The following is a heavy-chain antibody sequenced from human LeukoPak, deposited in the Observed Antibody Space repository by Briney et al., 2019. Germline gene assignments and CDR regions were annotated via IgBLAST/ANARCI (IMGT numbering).Heavy chain of an antibody. Sequence: VASVKVSCKASGGTLSNYAISWVRQAPGQGLEWMGGIIPIFGTANYAQKFQGRVTITADESTSTAYMELSSLRSEDTAVYYCARGDSAYDLFGHIDYWGQGTLVTVSS. CDR3: ARGDSAYDLFGHIDY. CDR1: GGTLSNYA. V-gene: IGHV1-69*13. CDR2: IIPIFGTA. D-gene: IGHD5-12*01. J-gene: IGHJ4*02.